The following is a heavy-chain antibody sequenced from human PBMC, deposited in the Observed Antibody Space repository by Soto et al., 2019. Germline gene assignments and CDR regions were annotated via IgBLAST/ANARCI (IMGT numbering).Heavy chain of an antibody. J-gene: IGHJ6*02. CDR2: IYPGDSDT. V-gene: IGHV5-51*01. D-gene: IGHD6-19*01. Sequence: LKISCKGSGYSFTSYWIGWVRQMPGKGLEWMGIIYPGDSDTRYSPSFQGQVTISADKSISTAYLQWSSLKASDTAMYYCARQQRYSSGWGPYYYGMDVWGQGTTVTVS. CDR3: ARQQRYSSGWGPYYYGMDV. CDR1: GYSFTSYW.